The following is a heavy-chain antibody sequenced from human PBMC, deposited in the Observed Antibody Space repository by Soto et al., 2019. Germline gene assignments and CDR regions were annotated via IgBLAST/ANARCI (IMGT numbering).Heavy chain of an antibody. J-gene: IGHJ4*02. V-gene: IGHV4-59*01. CDR1: GGSISSYY. CDR2: IYYSGST. CDR3: ARVGIYDSSGYLDY. D-gene: IGHD3-22*01. Sequence: SETLSLTCTVSGGSISSYYWSWIRQPPGKGLEWIGYIYYSGSTNYNPSLKSRVTISVDTSKNQFSLKLSSVTAADTAVYYCARVGIYDSSGYLDYWGQGTLVTVSS.